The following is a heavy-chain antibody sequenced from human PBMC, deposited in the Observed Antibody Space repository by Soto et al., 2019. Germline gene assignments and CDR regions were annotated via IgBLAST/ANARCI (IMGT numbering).Heavy chain of an antibody. V-gene: IGHV4-39*01. D-gene: IGHD2-2*01. Sequence: SETLSLTCVVSGGSIISNSYYWGWIRHPPGKGLEWIGSIYYSGSTYYNTSLNSRVTISVDTSKNQFSLKVTSVTAADTAVYYCARHVCSGTSCYFGWFDPWGQGTLVTVS. CDR2: IYYSGST. J-gene: IGHJ5*02. CDR1: GGSIISNSYY. CDR3: ARHVCSGTSCYFGWFDP.